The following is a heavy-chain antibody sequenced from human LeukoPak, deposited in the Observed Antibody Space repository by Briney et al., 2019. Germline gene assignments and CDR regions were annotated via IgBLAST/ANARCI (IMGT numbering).Heavy chain of an antibody. CDR1: GGSFSGYY. CDR3: ARASQRLRPPYYYYGMDV. J-gene: IGHJ6*02. V-gene: IGHV4-34*01. D-gene: IGHD6-25*01. Sequence: SETLSLTCAVYGGSFSGYYWSWIRQPPGKGLEWIGEINHSGSTYYNPSLKSQVTISVDRSKNQFSLKLSSVTAADTAVYYCARASQRLRPPYYYYGMDVWGQGTTITVSS. CDR2: INHSGST.